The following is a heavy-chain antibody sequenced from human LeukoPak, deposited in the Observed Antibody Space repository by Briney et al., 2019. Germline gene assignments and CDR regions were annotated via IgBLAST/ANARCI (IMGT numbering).Heavy chain of an antibody. Sequence: VASVKVSCKASGYTFTSYYIHWVRQAPGQGLEWMGWINPNSGGTNSAQKFQGRVTMTRDTSISTAYMELSRLRSDDTAVYYCATRSLGFGEFDYYYYMDVWGKGTTVTISS. D-gene: IGHD3-10*01. J-gene: IGHJ6*03. CDR2: INPNSGGT. CDR1: GYTFTSYY. CDR3: ATRSLGFGEFDYYYYMDV. V-gene: IGHV1-2*02.